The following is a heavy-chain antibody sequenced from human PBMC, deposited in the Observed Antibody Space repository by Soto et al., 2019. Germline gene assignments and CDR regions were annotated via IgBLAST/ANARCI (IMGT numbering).Heavy chain of an antibody. Sequence: SETLSLTCAVSGGSIDSGAFSLSWIRQPPGKGLEWIGCVTHSGTAYSIPSLNGRLTLSVDSSQTQFSLKLTSVTAADSAFYYCARIHWAQSSLDYWGRGILVTVSS. CDR2: VTHSGTA. V-gene: IGHV4-30-2*01. CDR1: GGSIDSGAFS. CDR3: ARIHWAQSSLDY. J-gene: IGHJ4*02. D-gene: IGHD6-19*01.